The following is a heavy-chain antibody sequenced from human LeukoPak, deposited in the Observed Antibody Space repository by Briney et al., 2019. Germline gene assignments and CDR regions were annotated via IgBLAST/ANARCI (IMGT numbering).Heavy chain of an antibody. D-gene: IGHD3-3*01. CDR2: ISSSSSYI. CDR1: GFTFSSYS. J-gene: IGHJ4*02. V-gene: IGHV3-21*01. CDR3: ARGEVLRFLEWLYMGDY. Sequence: PGGSLRLSCAASGFTFSSYSMNWVRQAPGKGLEWVSSISSSSSYIYYADSVKGRFTISRDNAKNSLYLQMNSLRAEDTAVYYCARGEVLRFLEWLYMGDYWGQGTLVTVSS.